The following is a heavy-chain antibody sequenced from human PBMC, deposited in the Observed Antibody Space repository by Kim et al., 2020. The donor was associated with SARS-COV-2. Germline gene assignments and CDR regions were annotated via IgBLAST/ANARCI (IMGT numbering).Heavy chain of an antibody. V-gene: IGHV4-61*01. Sequence: SETLSLTCTVSGGSVSSGSYYWSWIRQPPGKGLEWIGYIYYSGSTNYNPSLKSRVTISVDTSKNQFSLKLSSVTAADTAVYYCARESTYYYDSSGNPSGWYFDLWGRGTLVTVSS. CDR1: GGSVSSGSYY. J-gene: IGHJ2*01. CDR2: IYYSGST. CDR3: ARESTYYYDSSGNPSGWYFDL. D-gene: IGHD3-22*01.